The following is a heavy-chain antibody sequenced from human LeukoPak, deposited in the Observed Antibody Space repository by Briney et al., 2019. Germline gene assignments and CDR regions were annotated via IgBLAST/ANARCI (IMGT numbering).Heavy chain of an antibody. D-gene: IGHD5-12*01. Sequence: SETLSLTCTVSGGSISSSSYYWGWIRQPPGKGLEWIGSIYYSGSTYYNPSLKSRVTMSVDTSKNQFSLKLSSVTAADTAVYYCARDRSAYDYDKRWFHYYMDVWGKGTTVTISS. V-gene: IGHV4-39*07. CDR1: GGSISSSSYY. CDR2: IYYSGST. J-gene: IGHJ6*03. CDR3: ARDRSAYDYDKRWFHYYMDV.